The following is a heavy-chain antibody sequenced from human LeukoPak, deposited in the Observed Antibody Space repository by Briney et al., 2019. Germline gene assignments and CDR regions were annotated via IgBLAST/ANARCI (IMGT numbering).Heavy chain of an antibody. J-gene: IGHJ5*02. CDR2: ISGSGGST. D-gene: IGHD6-6*01. V-gene: IGHV3-23*01. CDR3: AKHPLIAAASGWFDP. CDR1: GFTFSSYA. Sequence: PGGSLRLSCVASGFTFSSYATRWVRQAPGKGLEWVSAISGSGGSTYYADSVKGRFTISRDNSKNTLYLQMNSLRAEDTAVYYCAKHPLIAAASGWFDPWGQGTLVTVSS.